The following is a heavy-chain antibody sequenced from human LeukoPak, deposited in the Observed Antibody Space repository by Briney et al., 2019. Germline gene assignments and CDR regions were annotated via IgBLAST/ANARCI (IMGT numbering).Heavy chain of an antibody. D-gene: IGHD2-15*01. CDR1: GGSISSYY. V-gene: IGHV4-59*01. J-gene: IGHJ4*02. CDR2: ICYSGST. Sequence: SETLSLTCTVSGGSISSYYWSWIRQPPGKGLEWIGYICYSGSTNYNPSLKSRVTISVDTSKNQFSLKLSSVTAADTSVYYCGRDRDGSNDYWGQGTLVTVSS. CDR3: GRDRDGSNDY.